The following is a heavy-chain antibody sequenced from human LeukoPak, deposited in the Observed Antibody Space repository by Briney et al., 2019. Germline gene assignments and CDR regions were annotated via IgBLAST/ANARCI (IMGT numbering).Heavy chain of an antibody. V-gene: IGHV4-59*01. CDR2: IYYSGST. D-gene: IGHD2-2*01. J-gene: IGHJ3*02. CDR1: GGSFSGYY. CDR3: ARVHCSSTSCYGDDAFDI. Sequence: SETLSLTCDVYGGSFSGYYWSWIRQPPGKGLEWIGYIYYSGSTNYNPSLKSRVTILVDTSKNQFSLKLSSVTAADTAVYYCARVHCSSTSCYGDDAFDIWGQGAMVTVSS.